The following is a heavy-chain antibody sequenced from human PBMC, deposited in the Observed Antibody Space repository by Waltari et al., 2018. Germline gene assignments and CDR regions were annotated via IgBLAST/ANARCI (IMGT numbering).Heavy chain of an antibody. D-gene: IGHD3-3*01. V-gene: IGHV4-59*11. CDR2: IYYSGST. Sequence: QVQLQESGPGLVKPSATLSLTCTVSGGSISSHYWNWIRQPPGKGLEWIGYIYYSGSTNYNPSLKSRVTISVDTSKNQFSLKLSSVTAADTAVYYCARDGGEYYDFWSGYWFDPWGQGTLVTVSS. J-gene: IGHJ5*02. CDR3: ARDGGEYYDFWSGYWFDP. CDR1: GGSISSHY.